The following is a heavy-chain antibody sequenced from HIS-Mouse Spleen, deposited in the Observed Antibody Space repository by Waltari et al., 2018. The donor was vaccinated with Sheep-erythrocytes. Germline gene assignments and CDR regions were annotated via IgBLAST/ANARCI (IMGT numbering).Heavy chain of an antibody. CDR2: IKQDGSEK. D-gene: IGHD1-7*01. CDR3: ARAVAGTPDAFDI. Sequence: EVQLVESGGGLVQPGGSLRLSWAASGFPFSSFWMGWVRQAPGKGLEWVANIKQDGSEKYYVDSVKGRFTISRDNAKNSLYLQMNSLRAEDTAVYYCARAVAGTPDAFDIWGQGTMVTVSS. J-gene: IGHJ3*02. V-gene: IGHV3-7*01. CDR1: GFPFSSFW.